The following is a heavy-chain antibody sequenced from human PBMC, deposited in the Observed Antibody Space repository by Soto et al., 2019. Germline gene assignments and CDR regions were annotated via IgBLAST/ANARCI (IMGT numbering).Heavy chain of an antibody. D-gene: IGHD6-6*01. Sequence: ASVKVSCKASGYTFPSYAMHWVRQAPGQRLEWMGWINAGNGNTKYSQKFQGRVTITRDTSASTAYMELRSLRSDDTAVYYCARDLEIAARLSTQPKYWGQGTLVTAPQ. J-gene: IGHJ4*02. CDR2: INAGNGNT. CDR3: ARDLEIAARLSTQPKY. CDR1: GYTFPSYA. V-gene: IGHV1-3*01.